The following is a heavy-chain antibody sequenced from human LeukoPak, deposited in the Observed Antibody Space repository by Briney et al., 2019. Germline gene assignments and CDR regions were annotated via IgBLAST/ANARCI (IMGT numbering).Heavy chain of an antibody. V-gene: IGHV3-74*01. CDR1: GFTFTSYW. J-gene: IGHJ4*02. D-gene: IGHD2-15*01. CDR3: ARDSGGIGYFDY. Sequence: PGGSLRLSCAASGFTFTSYWMHWVRQAPGKGLVWVSRINSDGSSTSYADSVKGRFTISRDNAKNTLYLQMNSLRAEDTAVYYCARDSGGIGYFDYWGQGTLVTVSS. CDR2: INSDGSST.